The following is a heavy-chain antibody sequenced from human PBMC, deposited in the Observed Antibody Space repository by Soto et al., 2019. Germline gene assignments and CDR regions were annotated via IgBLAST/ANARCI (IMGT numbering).Heavy chain of an antibody. CDR2: INPNSGGT. D-gene: IGHD2-15*01. V-gene: IGHV1-2*04. CDR3: ARAFVVVVAATHDYGMDV. J-gene: IGHJ6*02. CDR1: GCTFTGYY. Sequence: GASVKVSCKASGCTFTGYYMHWVRQAPGQRLEWMGWINPNSGGTNYAQKFQGWVTMTRDTSISTAYMELSRLRSDDTAVYYCARAFVVVVAATHDYGMDVWGQGTTVTVSS.